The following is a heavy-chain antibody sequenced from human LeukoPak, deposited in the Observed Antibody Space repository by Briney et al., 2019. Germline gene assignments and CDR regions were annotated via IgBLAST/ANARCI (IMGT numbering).Heavy chain of an antibody. CDR2: IYDSGST. CDR3: ARNTTVTDWYFDL. CDR1: GGAISSSSHY. V-gene: IGHV4-39*01. Sequence: SETLSLTCTVSGGAISSSSHYWGWIRQPPGKGLEWIGSIYDSGSTVYNPSLKSRVAISVDTSRNQFSLKLNSVTASDTAVYYCARNTTVTDWYFDLWGRGTLVTVSS. J-gene: IGHJ2*01. D-gene: IGHD1-1*01.